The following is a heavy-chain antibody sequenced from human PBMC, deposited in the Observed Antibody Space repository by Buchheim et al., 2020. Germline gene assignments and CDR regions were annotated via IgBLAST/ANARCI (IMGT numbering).Heavy chain of an antibody. D-gene: IGHD3-3*01. Sequence: QVQLQESGPGLVRPSQTLSLTCTVSGGSINSGDYYWSWVRQPPGKGLDWMGYIYFSGYTYYNPSLKSRITMSLDTSKNQFSLRLTSVNAADTAVYYCAKAGWSEYSNTFFFFGMDVWGQGT. J-gene: IGHJ6*01. V-gene: IGHV4-30-4*01. CDR2: IYFSGYT. CDR3: AKAGWSEYSNTFFFFGMDV. CDR1: GGSINSGDYY.